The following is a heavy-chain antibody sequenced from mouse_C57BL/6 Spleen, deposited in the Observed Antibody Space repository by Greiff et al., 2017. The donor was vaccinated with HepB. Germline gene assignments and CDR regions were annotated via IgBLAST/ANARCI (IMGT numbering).Heavy chain of an antibody. V-gene: IGHV1-80*01. J-gene: IGHJ4*01. D-gene: IGHD1-1*01. CDR3: ARGGSKLRAMDY. CDR1: GYAFSSYW. Sequence: VQLQQSGAELVKPGASVKISCKASGYAFSSYWMNWVKQRPGKGLEWIGQIYPGDGDTNYNGKFKGKATLTADKSSSTAYMQLSSLTSEDSAVYFCARGGSKLRAMDYWGQGTSVTVSS. CDR2: IYPGDGDT.